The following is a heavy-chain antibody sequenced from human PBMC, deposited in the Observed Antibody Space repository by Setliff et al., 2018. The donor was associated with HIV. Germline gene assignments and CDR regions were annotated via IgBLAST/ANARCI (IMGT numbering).Heavy chain of an antibody. V-gene: IGHV1-69*05. CDR3: ARGPLYGYDRGYFDY. CDR1: GGTFSSYA. Sequence: SVKVSCKASGGTFSSYAISWVRQAPGQGLEWMGGIIPIFGTANYAQKFQGRVTITTDESTSTAYMELSRLTSDDTALYYCARGPLYGYDRGYFDYWGQGTLVTVSS. D-gene: IGHD5-12*01. CDR2: IIPIFGTA. J-gene: IGHJ4*02.